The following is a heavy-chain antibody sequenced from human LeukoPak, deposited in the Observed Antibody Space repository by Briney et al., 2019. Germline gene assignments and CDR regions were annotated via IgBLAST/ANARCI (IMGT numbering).Heavy chain of an antibody. J-gene: IGHJ5*02. Sequence: ASVKASCKVSGYTLTELSMHWVRQAPGKGLEWMGGFDPEDGETIYAQKFQGRVTMTEDTSTDTAYMELSSLRSEDTAVYYCASGSQKWGVTMVRGVIKNWFDPWGQGTLVTVSS. CDR3: ASGSQKWGVTMVRGVIKNWFDP. CDR1: GYTLTELS. CDR2: FDPEDGET. D-gene: IGHD3-10*01. V-gene: IGHV1-24*01.